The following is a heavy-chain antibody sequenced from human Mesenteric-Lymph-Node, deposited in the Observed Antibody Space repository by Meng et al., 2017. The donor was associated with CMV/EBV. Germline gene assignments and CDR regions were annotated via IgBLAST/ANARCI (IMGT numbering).Heavy chain of an antibody. Sequence: LSCAASGFTFSSYGMHWVRQAPGKGLEWVAVISYDGSNKYYADSVKGRFTISRDNSKNTLYLQMNSLRAEDTAVYYCARAPTGTVDYWGQGTLVTVSS. D-gene: IGHD7-27*01. J-gene: IGHJ4*02. CDR3: ARAPTGTVDY. CDR1: GFTFSSYG. CDR2: ISYDGSNK. V-gene: IGHV3-30*03.